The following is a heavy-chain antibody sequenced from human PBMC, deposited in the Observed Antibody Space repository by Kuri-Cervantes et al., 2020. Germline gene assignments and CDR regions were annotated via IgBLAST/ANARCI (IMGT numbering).Heavy chain of an antibody. V-gene: IGHV3-23*01. CDR2: VSGSGDST. D-gene: IGHD3-3*01. CDR1: GFTFSTYA. J-gene: IGHJ6*03. CDR3: TRHRSPKVGVGLGTYYYYMDV. Sequence: GESLKISCAASGFTFSTYAMSWVRQAPGKGLEWVSAVSGSGDSTYYADSVKGRFTISRDNSKNTLYLQMNSLKTEDTAVYYCTRHRSPKVGVGLGTYYYYMDVWGKGTTVTVSS.